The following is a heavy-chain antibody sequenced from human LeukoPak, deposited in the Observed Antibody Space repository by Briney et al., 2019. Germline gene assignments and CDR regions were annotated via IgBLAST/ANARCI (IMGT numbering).Heavy chain of an antibody. CDR2: IYPGDSDT. V-gene: IGHV5-51*01. J-gene: IGHJ4*02. CDR3: ARSSLGELTPYDY. Sequence: GESLKISCKGSGYIFTSYWIGWVRQMPGKGLEWMGIIYPGDSDTRYSPSFQGQVTISADKSISTAYLQWSSLKASDTAVYYCARSSLGELTPYDYWGQGTLVTVSS. CDR1: GYIFTSYW. D-gene: IGHD3-16*01.